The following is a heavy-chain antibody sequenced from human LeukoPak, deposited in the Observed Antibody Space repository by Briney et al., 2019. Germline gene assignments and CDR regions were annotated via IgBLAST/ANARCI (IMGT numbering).Heavy chain of an antibody. Sequence: WASVKVSCKASGGTFSSYAISWVRHAPGQGLEWMGGIIPIFGTANYAQKFQGRVTITADKSTSTAYMELSSLRSEDTAVYYCAREGRDGYNFWHLYYFDYWGQGTLVTVSS. CDR1: GGTFSSYA. CDR3: AREGRDGYNFWHLYYFDY. CDR2: IIPIFGTA. D-gene: IGHD5-24*01. J-gene: IGHJ4*02. V-gene: IGHV1-69*06.